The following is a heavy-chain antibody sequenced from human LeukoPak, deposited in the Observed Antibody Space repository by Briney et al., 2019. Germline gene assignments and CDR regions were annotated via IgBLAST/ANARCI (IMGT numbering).Heavy chain of an antibody. CDR2: ISSSSSYI. V-gene: IGHV3-21*01. Sequence: GGSLRLSCAASGFTFSSYSMNWVRQAPGKGLEWVSSISSSSSYIYCADSVKGRFTISRDNAKNSLYLQMNSLGAEDTAVYYCARERGGFCSSTTCSRAFDIWGQGTMVTVSS. J-gene: IGHJ3*02. CDR3: ARERGGFCSSTTCSRAFDI. D-gene: IGHD2-2*03. CDR1: GFTFSSYS.